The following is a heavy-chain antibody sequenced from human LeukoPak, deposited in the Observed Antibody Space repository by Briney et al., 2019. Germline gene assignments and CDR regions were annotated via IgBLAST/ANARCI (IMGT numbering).Heavy chain of an antibody. J-gene: IGHJ4*02. V-gene: IGHV4-4*02. D-gene: IGHD3-16*01. CDR2: IYHSGST. CDR1: GGSISSSNW. Sequence: SGTLSLTWAVSGGSISSSNWWSWVRQPPGKGLEWIGEIYHSGSTNYNPSLKSRVTISVDKSKNQFSLKLSSVTAADTAVYYCARVKARATMGVYFDYWGQGTLVTVSS. CDR3: ARVKARATMGVYFDY.